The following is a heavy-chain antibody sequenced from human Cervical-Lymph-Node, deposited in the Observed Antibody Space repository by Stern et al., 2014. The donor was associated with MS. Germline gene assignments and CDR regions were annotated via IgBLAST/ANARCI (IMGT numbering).Heavy chain of an antibody. Sequence: VQLVESGAEVKKPGSSVKVSCKASGGTFSSYTITWVRQAPGQGLEWMGRIIAIVGIADYAQKFQGRVTITADKSTSTDYMELSSLRSEDTAVYYCARESTGDAFDIWGQGTMVTVSS. CDR1: GGTFSSYT. D-gene: IGHD3-10*01. V-gene: IGHV1-69*09. J-gene: IGHJ3*02. CDR2: IIAIVGIA. CDR3: ARESTGDAFDI.